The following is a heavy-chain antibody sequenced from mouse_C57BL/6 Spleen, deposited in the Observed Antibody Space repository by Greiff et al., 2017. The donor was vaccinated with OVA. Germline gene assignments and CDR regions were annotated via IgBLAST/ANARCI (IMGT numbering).Heavy chain of an antibody. V-gene: IGHV5-4*01. D-gene: IGHD1-1*01. CDR2: ISDGGSYT. CDR1: GFTFSSYA. Sequence: EVQLVESGGGLVKPGGSLKLSCAASGFTFSSYAMSWVRQTPEKRLEWVATISDGGSYTYYPDNVKGRFTISRDNAKNNLYLQMSHLKSEDTAMYYCARDSTVVAPYYAMDYWGQGTSVTVSS. CDR3: ARDSTVVAPYYAMDY. J-gene: IGHJ4*01.